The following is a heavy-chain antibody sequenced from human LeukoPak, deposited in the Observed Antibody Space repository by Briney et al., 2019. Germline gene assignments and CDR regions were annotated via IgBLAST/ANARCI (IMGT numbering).Heavy chain of an antibody. D-gene: IGHD6-19*01. CDR3: ARDATGSSGWYNWFDP. Sequence: SETLSLTCTVSGGSIISSSYYWGWIRQPPGKGLEWIGSIYYSGSTYYNPSLKSRVTISVDTSKNQFSLKLSSVTAADTAVYYCARDATGSSGWYNWFDPWGQGTLVTVSS. J-gene: IGHJ5*02. CDR2: IYYSGST. CDR1: GGSIISSSYY. V-gene: IGHV4-39*07.